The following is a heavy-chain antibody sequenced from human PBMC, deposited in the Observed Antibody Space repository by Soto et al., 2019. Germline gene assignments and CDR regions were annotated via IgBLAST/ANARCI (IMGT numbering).Heavy chain of an antibody. J-gene: IGHJ5*01. CDR1: GDSISNVDYF. CDR3: ARGRYCLTGRCFPNWFDS. Sequence: TSETLSLTCSVSGDSISNVDYFWAWIRQPPGQALEYIGYIYKSTTTYYNPSFESRVAISLDTSKSQFSLNVTSVTAADTAVYFCARGRYCLTGRCFPNWFDSWGQGTLVTVSS. CDR2: IYKSTTT. D-gene: IGHD2-15*01. V-gene: IGHV4-30-4*01.